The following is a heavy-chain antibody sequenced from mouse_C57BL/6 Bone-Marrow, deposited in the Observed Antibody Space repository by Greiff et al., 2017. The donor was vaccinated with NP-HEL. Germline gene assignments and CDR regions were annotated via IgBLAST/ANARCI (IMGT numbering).Heavy chain of an antibody. V-gene: IGHV2-9*01. D-gene: IGHD1-1*01. CDR3: AKGDYYGSSYKSYYFDY. J-gene: IGHJ2*01. CDR1: GFSLTSYG. CDR2: IWGGGST. Sequence: VKLMESGPGLVAPSQSLSITCTVSGFSLTSYGVDWVRQPPGKGLEWLGVIWGGGSTNYNSALMSRLSISKDNSKSQVFLKMNSLQTDDTAMYYCAKGDYYGSSYKSYYFDYWGQGTTLTVSS.